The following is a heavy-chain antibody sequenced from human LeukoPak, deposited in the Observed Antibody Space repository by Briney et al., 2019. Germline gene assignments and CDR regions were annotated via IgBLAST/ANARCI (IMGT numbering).Heavy chain of an antibody. CDR1: GFTFSSYE. CDR2: ISSGGII. Sequence: GGSLRLSCAASGFTFSSYELYWVRQAPGKGLEWVSYISSGGIIKYADSVKGQFTISRDDAKKSLYLQMNSLRAEDTAIYYCGAGRQFVGAFDVWGQGPLVTVSS. J-gene: IGHJ3*01. V-gene: IGHV3-48*03. D-gene: IGHD3-10*01. CDR3: GAGRQFVGAFDV.